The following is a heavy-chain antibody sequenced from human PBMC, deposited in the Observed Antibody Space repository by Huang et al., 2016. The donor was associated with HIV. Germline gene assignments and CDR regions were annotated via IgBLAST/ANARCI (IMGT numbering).Heavy chain of an antibody. D-gene: IGHD2-21*02. Sequence: QVQLVQSGSELKKPGASVKVSCTASGYSFTNYGVHWVRQAPGRGLEWGGLMKADTGRTRDDQDFTGRCVFSLDTSVSTAYLQISSLKPEDSAIYYCVRVRRVTDRYCVADCNTIDTFDIWGQGTLVTVSA. CDR2: MKADTGRT. V-gene: IGHV7-4-1*02. CDR1: GYSFTNYG. J-gene: IGHJ3*02. CDR3: VRVRRVTDRYCVADCNTIDTFDI.